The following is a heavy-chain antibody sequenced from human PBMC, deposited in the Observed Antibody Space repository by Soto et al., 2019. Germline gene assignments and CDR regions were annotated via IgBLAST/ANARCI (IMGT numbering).Heavy chain of an antibody. CDR1: GFTFSSYD. D-gene: IGHD2-21*02. CDR3: ARTPACCGDGWHLFGYGMDV. CDR2: IGTAGDT. Sequence: PGGSLRLSCAASGFTFSSYDMHWVRQATGKGLEWVSAIGTAGDTYYPGSVKGRFTISRENAKNSLYLQMNSLRAEDTAVYYCARTPACCGDGWHLFGYGMDVWGQGTTVTVSS. V-gene: IGHV3-13*01. J-gene: IGHJ6*02.